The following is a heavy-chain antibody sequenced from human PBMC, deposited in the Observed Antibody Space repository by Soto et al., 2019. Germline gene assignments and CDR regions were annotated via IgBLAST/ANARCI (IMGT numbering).Heavy chain of an antibody. J-gene: IGHJ6*02. V-gene: IGHV4-59*08. CDR1: GGSISGYY. CDR2: VYHSGST. CDR3: ARRGEIQYYYYGMDV. Sequence: SETLSLTCTVSGGSISGYYWTWIRQTPGKGLEWIGHVYHSGSTNYNPSLKSRVTISLDTSKNQFSLKLSSVTAADTAVYYCARRGEIQYYYYGMDVWGQGTTVTVSS. D-gene: IGHD3-16*01.